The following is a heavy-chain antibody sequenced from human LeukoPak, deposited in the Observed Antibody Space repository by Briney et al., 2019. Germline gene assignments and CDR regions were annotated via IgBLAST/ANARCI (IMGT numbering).Heavy chain of an antibody. V-gene: IGHV3-64*01. CDR1: GFTFSSYA. J-gene: IGHJ4*02. Sequence: GGSLRLSCAASGFTFSSYAMHWVRQAPGKGLEYVPTISNNGGSTYYANSVKGRFTISRDNSKNTLYLQMGSLRAEDMAVYYCARGGFSGDYDYWGQGTLVTVSS. D-gene: IGHD4-17*01. CDR2: ISNNGGST. CDR3: ARGGFSGDYDY.